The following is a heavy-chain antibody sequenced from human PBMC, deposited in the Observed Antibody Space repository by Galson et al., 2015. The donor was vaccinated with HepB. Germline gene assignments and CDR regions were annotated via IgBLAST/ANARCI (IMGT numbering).Heavy chain of an antibody. CDR2: ISSSGSTI. CDR3: AKDDYNPSP. D-gene: IGHD4-11*01. V-gene: IGHV3-48*02. CDR1: GFTFSIHS. J-gene: IGHJ3*01. Sequence: SLRLSCAASGFTFSIHSMNWVRQAPGKGLEWVSYISSSGSTIYYADSVKGRFTISRDNAKKSLYLQMNSLRDEDTAVYYCAKDDYNPSPWGQGTMVTVSS.